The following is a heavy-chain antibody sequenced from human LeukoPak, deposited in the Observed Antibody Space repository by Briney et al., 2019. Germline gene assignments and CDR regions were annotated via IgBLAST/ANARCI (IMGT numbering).Heavy chain of an antibody. D-gene: IGHD3-10*01. CDR2: IYSGGST. CDR1: GFTFSSNY. Sequence: PGGSLRLSCAASGFTFSSNYMSWVRQAPGKGLEWVSVIYSGGSTYYADSVKGRFTISRDNSKNTLYLKMNSLRAEDTAVYYCARGIRVRGVITKKYYYYYGMDVWGQGTTVTVSS. CDR3: ARGIRVRGVITKKYYYYYGMDV. V-gene: IGHV3-66*01. J-gene: IGHJ6*02.